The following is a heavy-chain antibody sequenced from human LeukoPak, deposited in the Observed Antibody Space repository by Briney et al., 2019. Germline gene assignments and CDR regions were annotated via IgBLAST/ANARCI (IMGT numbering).Heavy chain of an antibody. CDR2: ISYDGSNK. Sequence: AGGSLRLSCAASGFTFSSYGMHWVRQAPGKGLEWVAVISYDGSNKYYADSVKGRFTISRDNSKNTLYLQMNSLRAEDTAAYYCAKAGIQLRHPDYWGQGTLVTVSS. D-gene: IGHD5-18*01. CDR1: GFTFSSYG. CDR3: AKAGIQLRHPDY. J-gene: IGHJ4*02. V-gene: IGHV3-30*18.